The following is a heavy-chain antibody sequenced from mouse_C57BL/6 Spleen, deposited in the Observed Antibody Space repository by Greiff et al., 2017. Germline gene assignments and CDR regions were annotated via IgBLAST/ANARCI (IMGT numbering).Heavy chain of an antibody. D-gene: IGHD2-12*01. CDR1: GYTFTSYW. V-gene: IGHV1-64*01. Sequence: QVQLQQPGAELVKPGASVKLSCKASGYTFTSYWMHWVKQRPGQGLEWIGMIHPNSGSTHYNEKFKSKATLTVDKSSSTAYMQLSSQTSEDSAVYYCARCYDGDYFDYWGQGTTLTVSS. CDR3: ARCYDGDYFDY. J-gene: IGHJ2*01. CDR2: IHPNSGST.